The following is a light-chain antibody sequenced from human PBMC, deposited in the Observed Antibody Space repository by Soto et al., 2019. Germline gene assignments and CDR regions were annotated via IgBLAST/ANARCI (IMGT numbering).Light chain of an antibody. V-gene: IGKV3-15*01. CDR3: QQYDKWVT. J-gene: IGKJ3*01. Sequence: EIMMTQSPATLSVSPGETATLSCRASQTVSTNLAWYQQKRGQAPRLLIYGASTSASGIPARFIGSGSGTYFTLTINSLQSEDFAVYYCQQYDKWVTFGPGTKVDIK. CDR2: GAS. CDR1: QTVSTN.